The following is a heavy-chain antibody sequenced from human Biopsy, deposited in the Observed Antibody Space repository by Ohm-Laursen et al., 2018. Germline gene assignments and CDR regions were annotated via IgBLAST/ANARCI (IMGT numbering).Heavy chain of an antibody. Sequence: SLRLSCTASGFTVSTTYMSWVRQAPGRGLEWVSYISGGGTIYYGDSMKGRVTISRDNAKNSLYLQMHSLIAEDTAVYYCARDTRWSPYSMDVWGQGTTVTVSS. CDR2: ISGGGTI. D-gene: IGHD4-23*01. V-gene: IGHV3-11*01. J-gene: IGHJ6*02. CDR1: GFTVSTTY. CDR3: ARDTRWSPYSMDV.